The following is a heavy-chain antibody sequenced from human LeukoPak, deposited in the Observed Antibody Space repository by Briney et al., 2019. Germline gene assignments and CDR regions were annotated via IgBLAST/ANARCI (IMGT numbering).Heavy chain of an antibody. CDR2: IYYSGST. V-gene: IGHV4-59*01. CDR1: GGSLSNYY. D-gene: IGHD3-3*01. Sequence: SETLSLTCTVSGGSLSNYYWNWIRQPPGKGLEWIAYIYYSGSTNYNPSLKSRVTISLDTSKNQFSLKLSSVTTADTAVYYCARGFWSGYTAAEYFQHWGQGTLVTVSS. CDR3: ARGFWSGYTAAEYFQH. J-gene: IGHJ1*01.